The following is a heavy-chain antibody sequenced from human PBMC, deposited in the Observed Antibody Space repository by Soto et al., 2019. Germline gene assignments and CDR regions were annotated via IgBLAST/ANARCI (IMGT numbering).Heavy chain of an antibody. CDR3: TRDFQLVTYYDFWSGYQAPFDY. CDR2: IRSKAYGGTT. D-gene: IGHD3-3*01. V-gene: IGHV3-49*03. J-gene: IGHJ4*02. CDR1: GFTFGDYA. Sequence: GGSLRLSCTASGFTFGDYAMSWFRQAPGKGLEWVGFIRSKAYGGTTEYAASVEGRFTISRDDSKSIAYLQMNSLKTEDTAVYYCTRDFQLVTYYDFWSGYQAPFDYWGQGTLVTVSS.